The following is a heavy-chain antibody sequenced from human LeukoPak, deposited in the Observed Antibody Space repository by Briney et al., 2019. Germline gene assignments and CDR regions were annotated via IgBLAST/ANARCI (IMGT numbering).Heavy chain of an antibody. CDR2: ISGYNGNT. CDR1: GYSFSNCG. J-gene: IGHJ4*02. Sequence: GASGKVSCKASGYSFSNCGISWGRQAPGQGLEWMGWISGYNGNTNYTQEVQGRVTMTTDTSTSTAYMELRSLRSDDTAVYYCARDCGYQCLFDYWGQGTLVTVSS. D-gene: IGHD5-12*01. V-gene: IGHV1-18*01. CDR3: ARDCGYQCLFDY.